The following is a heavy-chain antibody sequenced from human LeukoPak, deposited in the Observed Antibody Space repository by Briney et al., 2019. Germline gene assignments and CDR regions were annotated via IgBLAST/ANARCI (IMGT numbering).Heavy chain of an antibody. CDR2: IYHNGNT. CDR3: ARVRLEKVRAYYGMDV. D-gene: IGHD2-2*01. J-gene: IGHJ6*02. CDR1: GASTSSVDYY. V-gene: IGHV4-30-4*01. Sequence: SQTLSLTCTVSGASTSSVDYYWTWIRQTPGEGLEWIGFIYHNGNTQYNPSLKSAITISIDTSKNQFSLSLSSVTAADTAVYYCARVRLEKVRAYYGMDVWGQGTTVTVSS.